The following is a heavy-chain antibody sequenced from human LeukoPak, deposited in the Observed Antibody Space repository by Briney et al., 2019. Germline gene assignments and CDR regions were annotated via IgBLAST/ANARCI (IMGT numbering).Heavy chain of an antibody. V-gene: IGHV4-4*07. D-gene: IGHD1-26*01. CDR3: ARGGSGSYSAFDI. Sequence: PSETLSLTCTVSGDSISSYYWTWIRQPAGKGLDWTGRISTSGSTNYNPSLKSRVTMSLDTSKNQFSLKLSSVTAADTAVYHCARGGSGSYSAFDIWGQGTMVTVSS. CDR2: ISTSGST. J-gene: IGHJ3*02. CDR1: GDSISSYY.